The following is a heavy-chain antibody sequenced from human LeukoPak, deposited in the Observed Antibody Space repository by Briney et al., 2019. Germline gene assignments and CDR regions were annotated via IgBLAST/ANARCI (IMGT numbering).Heavy chain of an antibody. Sequence: KSGGSLRLSCAASRFTFSSYSMNWVRQAPGKGLEWVSSISSSGNYIYYADSVEGRFTISRDNAKNSLYLQMNSLRAEDTAVYYCARDSIQQQLVLEDRGYPYYFEHWGQGTLVTVSS. CDR2: ISSSGNYI. CDR1: RFTFSSYS. J-gene: IGHJ4*02. V-gene: IGHV3-21*01. CDR3: ARDSIQQQLVLEDRGYPYYFEH. D-gene: IGHD6-13*01.